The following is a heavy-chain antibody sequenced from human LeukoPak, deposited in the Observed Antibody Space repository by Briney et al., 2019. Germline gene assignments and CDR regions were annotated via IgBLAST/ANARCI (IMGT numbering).Heavy chain of an antibody. J-gene: IGHJ4*02. CDR1: GFIFSSYA. CDR2: ISSNGGST. CDR3: VKGPLSHVVVTAAPFDY. Sequence: GGSLRLSCSASGFIFSSYAMHWVRQAPGKGLEYVSAISSNGGSTYYADSVKGRFTISRDNSKNTLYLQMSSLRAEDTAVYYCVKGPLSHVVVTAAPFDYWGQGTLVTVSS. D-gene: IGHD2-21*02. V-gene: IGHV3-64D*06.